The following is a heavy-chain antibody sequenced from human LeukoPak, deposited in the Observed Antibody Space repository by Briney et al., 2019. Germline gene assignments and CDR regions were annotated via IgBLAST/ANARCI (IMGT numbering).Heavy chain of an antibody. D-gene: IGHD4-23*01. CDR1: GFTFSSYW. Sequence: GGSLRLSCAASGFTFSSYWMHWVRQAPGKGLAWVSRINSDGSSTSYADSVKGRFTISRDNAKNTLYLQMNNLRAEDTAVYYCSGGNSHAFDIWGQGTMVTVSS. J-gene: IGHJ3*02. CDR2: INSDGSST. CDR3: SGGNSHAFDI. V-gene: IGHV3-74*01.